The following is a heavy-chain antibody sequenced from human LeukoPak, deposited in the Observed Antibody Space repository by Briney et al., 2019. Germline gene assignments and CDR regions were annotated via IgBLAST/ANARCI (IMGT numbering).Heavy chain of an antibody. CDR2: INPNSGGT. V-gene: IGHV1-2*02. J-gene: IGHJ5*02. CDR1: GYTFTGYY. D-gene: IGHD3-10*01. CDR3: ARGGSGSYFSWLDP. Sequence: ASVKVSCKASGYTFTGYYMHWVRQAPGQGLEWMGWINPNSGGTNYAPKFQGRVTMTRDTSISTAYTELSRLRSDDTAVYYCARGGSGSYFSWLDPWGQGTLVTVSS.